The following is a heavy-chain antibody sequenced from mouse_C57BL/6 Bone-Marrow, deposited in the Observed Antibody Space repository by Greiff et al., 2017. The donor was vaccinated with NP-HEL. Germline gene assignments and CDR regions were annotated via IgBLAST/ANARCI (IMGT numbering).Heavy chain of an antibody. CDR2: ISDGGSYT. CDR1: GFTFSSYA. CDR3: ARDRFWYFDV. V-gene: IGHV5-4*01. Sequence: EVMLVESGGGLVKPGGSLKLSCAASGFTFSSYAMSWVRQTPEKRLAWVATISDGGSYTYYPDNVKGRFTISRDNAKNNLYLQMSHLKSEDTAMYYCARDRFWYFDVWGTGTTVTVSS. J-gene: IGHJ1*03.